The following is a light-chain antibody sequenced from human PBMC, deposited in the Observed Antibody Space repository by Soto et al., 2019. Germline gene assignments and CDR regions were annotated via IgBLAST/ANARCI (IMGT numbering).Light chain of an antibody. J-gene: IGKJ4*01. CDR2: GIS. Sequence: FQMTRSPASLSASVGDRVTIAWRASQSFSTYLAWYQQKPGKVPKLLISGISTLQSGVPSRFSGSGYGTEFTLTISNLQPEDVATYYCQKYNTAPLTFGGGTKVDIK. CDR1: QSFSTY. V-gene: IGKV1-27*01. CDR3: QKYNTAPLT.